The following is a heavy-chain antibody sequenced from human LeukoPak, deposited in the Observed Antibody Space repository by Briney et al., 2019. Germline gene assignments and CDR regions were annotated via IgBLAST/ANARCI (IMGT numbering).Heavy chain of an antibody. D-gene: IGHD2-21*01. CDR1: GFTFDDYA. CDR2: ITWNSDNI. CDR3: ARDCGGDCYYYYMDV. V-gene: IGHV3-9*01. Sequence: GRSLRLSCAASGFTFDDYAMHWVRQAPGKGLEWVSGITWNSDNIEYADSVKGRFTISRDNAKNSLDLQMNSLRAEDTAVYYCARDCGGDCYYYYMDVWGKGTTVTVSS. J-gene: IGHJ6*03.